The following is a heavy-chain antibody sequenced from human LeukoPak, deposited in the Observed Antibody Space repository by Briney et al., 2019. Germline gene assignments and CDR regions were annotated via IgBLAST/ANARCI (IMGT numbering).Heavy chain of an antibody. CDR3: AKPPLYDFWSGYFDY. V-gene: IGHV3-30*18. D-gene: IGHD3-3*01. CDR2: ISYDGSNK. J-gene: IGHJ4*02. CDR1: GFTFSSYG. Sequence: GGSLRLSCAASGFTFSSYGMHWVRQAPGKGLEWVAVISYDGSNKYYADFVKGRFTISRDNSKNTLYLQMNSLRAEDTAVYYCAKPPLYDFWSGYFDYWGQGTLVTVSS.